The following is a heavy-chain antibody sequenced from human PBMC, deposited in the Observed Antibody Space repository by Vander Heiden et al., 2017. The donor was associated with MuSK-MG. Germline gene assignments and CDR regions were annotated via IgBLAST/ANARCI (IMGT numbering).Heavy chain of an antibody. CDR3: ARVDKDGVRYFDWLLYPYYFDY. D-gene: IGHD3-9*01. CDR1: GGSISSSSYY. J-gene: IGHJ4*02. V-gene: IGHV4-39*01. Sequence: QLQLQESGPGLVKPSETLSVTCTVSGGSISSSSYYWGWIRQPPGKGLEWIGSFYYSGSTYYNPSLKSRVTISVDTSKNQFSLKLSSVTAADTAVYYCARVDKDGVRYFDWLLYPYYFDYWGQGTLVTVSS. CDR2: FYYSGST.